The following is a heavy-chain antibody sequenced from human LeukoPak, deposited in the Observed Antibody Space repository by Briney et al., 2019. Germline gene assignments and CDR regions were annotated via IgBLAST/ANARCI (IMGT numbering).Heavy chain of an antibody. CDR2: IYYSGST. Sequence: PSETLSLTCTVSGGSVSSGSYYWSWIRQPPGKGLEWIGYIYYSGSTNYNPSLKSRVTISVDTSKNQFSLKLSSVTAADTAVYYCAKAYSVVEWLSRREYYFDYWGQGTLVTVSS. V-gene: IGHV4-61*01. J-gene: IGHJ4*02. CDR1: GGSVSSGSYY. CDR3: AKAYSVVEWLSRREYYFDY. D-gene: IGHD3-3*01.